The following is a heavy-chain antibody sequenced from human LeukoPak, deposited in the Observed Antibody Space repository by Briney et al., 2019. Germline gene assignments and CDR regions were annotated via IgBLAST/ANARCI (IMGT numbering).Heavy chain of an antibody. J-gene: IGHJ4*02. Sequence: GESLKISCKGSGYSFTSYWIGWVRQMPGKGLEWMGIIYPGGSDTRYSPSFQGQVTISADKSISTAYLQWSSLKASDTAMYYCASTDLLGYCSSTSCDFDCWGQGTLVTVSS. CDR2: IYPGGSDT. CDR3: ASTDLLGYCSSTSCDFDC. CDR1: GYSFTSYW. V-gene: IGHV5-51*01. D-gene: IGHD2-2*01.